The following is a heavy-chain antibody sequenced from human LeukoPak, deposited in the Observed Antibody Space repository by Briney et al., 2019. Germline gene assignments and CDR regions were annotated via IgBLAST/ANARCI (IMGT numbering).Heavy chain of an antibody. CDR2: INHSGST. J-gene: IGHJ4*02. CDR3: ARGVSRSGGSRSYYFDY. CDR1: GGSFNGYY. D-gene: IGHD2-15*01. Sequence: SETLSLTCAVYGGSFNGYYWIWIRQPPGKGLEWIGEINHSGSTNYNPSLKSRVTVSVDTSKNQFSLNLSSVAAADTAVYYCARGVSRSGGSRSYYFDYWGQGTLVTVSS. V-gene: IGHV4-34*01.